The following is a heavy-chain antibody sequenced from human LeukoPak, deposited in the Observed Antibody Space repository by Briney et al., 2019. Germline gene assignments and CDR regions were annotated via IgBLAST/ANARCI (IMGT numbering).Heavy chain of an antibody. CDR2: IYYSGGT. CDR1: GGSISSSSYC. D-gene: IGHD3-22*01. J-gene: IGHJ4*02. V-gene: IGHV4-39*01. CDR3: ARLSDSSTYAFDS. Sequence: SETLSLTCTVSGGSISSSSYCWGWIRQPPGKGLEWIGSIYYSGGTYYTPSLKSRVTISVDTSKNQLSLKLNSVTAADTAVYYCARLSDSSTYAFDSWGQGTLVTVSS.